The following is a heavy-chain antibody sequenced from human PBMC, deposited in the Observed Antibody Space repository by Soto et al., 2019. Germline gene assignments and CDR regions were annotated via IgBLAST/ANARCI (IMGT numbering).Heavy chain of an antibody. CDR1: GYTFTTYA. CDR2: IHTGNGNT. V-gene: IGHV1-3*04. D-gene: IGHD3-16*01. CDR3: AVSLPLGESFDY. Sequence: QVQLVQSGAEVKKPGASVQVSCKPSGYTFTTYAIHWVRQAPGQSLEWMAWIHTGNGNTKYSPRFQGRVTITRDTSASQALQGLSRLGSGDTAVYFCAVSLPLGESFDYWGQGTLVTVSS. J-gene: IGHJ4*02.